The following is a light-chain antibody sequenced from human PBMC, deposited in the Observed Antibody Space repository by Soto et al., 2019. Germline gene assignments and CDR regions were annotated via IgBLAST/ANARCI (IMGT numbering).Light chain of an antibody. J-gene: IGLJ1*01. CDR3: SSYTSSSTRV. CDR1: SSDVGNYNR. V-gene: IGLV2-18*02. CDR2: DVT. Sequence: QSVLTQPPSVSGSPGQSVAISCTGTSSDVGNYNRVSWYQQPPGTAPKLIIYDVTNRPSGVPDRFSGSKSGNTASLTISGLQAEDEADYYCSSYTSSSTRVFGTGTKVTVL.